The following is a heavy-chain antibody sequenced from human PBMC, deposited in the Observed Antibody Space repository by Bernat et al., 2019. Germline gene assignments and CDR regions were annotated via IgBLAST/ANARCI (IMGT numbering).Heavy chain of an antibody. CDR1: GFTFSSYW. Sequence: EVQLVESGGGLVQPGGSLSLSCAASGFTFSSYWMHWVRQAPGKGLVWVSRLKSDGSSTTYADSVNGRISISRTNAKNTVYVQMNGLRAAATAVYYCARAGYYALIDSWGQGTLVTVSS. J-gene: IGHJ4*02. V-gene: IGHV3-74*01. CDR2: LKSDGSST. CDR3: ARAGYYALIDS. D-gene: IGHD3-3*01.